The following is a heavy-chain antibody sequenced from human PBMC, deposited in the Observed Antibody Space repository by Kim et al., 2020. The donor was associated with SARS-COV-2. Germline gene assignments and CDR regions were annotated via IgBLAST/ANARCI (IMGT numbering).Heavy chain of an antibody. J-gene: IGHJ6*03. V-gene: IGHV3-7*01. CDR1: GFTFSTFW. CDR3: ARRDCSGGSCYSYYYMDV. Sequence: GGSLRLSCAASGFTFSTFWMAWVRQAPGRGLEWVANIKQDGSDKYYVDSVRGRFTISRDNAKNSLYLQMNSLRAEDSAIYYCARRDCSGGSCYSYYYMDVWGEGTTVTVSS. D-gene: IGHD2-15*01. CDR2: IKQDGSDK.